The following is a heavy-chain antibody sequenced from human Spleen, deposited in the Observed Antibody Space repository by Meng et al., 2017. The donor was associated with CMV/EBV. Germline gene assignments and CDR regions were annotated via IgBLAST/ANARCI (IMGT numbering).Heavy chain of an antibody. Sequence: LRQAGAGLFNPRGSLYRSCRVLGGTLSGYNLSWVRQPAGKGLEWIGRIYTSGSTNYNPSLKSRITMSVDTSKNQFSLKLSSVTAADTAVYYCARDRGWLQLLWYFDLWGRGTLVTVSS. V-gene: IGHV4-4*07. CDR2: IYTSGST. CDR1: GGTLSGYN. CDR3: ARDRGWLQLLWYFDL. D-gene: IGHD5-24*01. J-gene: IGHJ2*01.